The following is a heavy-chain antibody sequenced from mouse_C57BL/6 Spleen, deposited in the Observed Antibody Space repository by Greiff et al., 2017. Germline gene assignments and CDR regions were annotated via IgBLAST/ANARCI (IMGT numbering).Heavy chain of an antibody. CDR2: IYPGDGDT. CDR1: GYAFSSSW. J-gene: IGHJ3*01. V-gene: IGHV1-82*01. Sequence: QVQLQQSGPELVKPGASVKISCKASGYAFSSSWLNWVKQRPGKGLEWIGRIYPGDGDTNYNGKFKGKATLTADKSSSTAYMQLSSLTSEDSAVYVCARGEYDGYPFAYWGQGTLVTVSA. D-gene: IGHD2-3*01. CDR3: ARGEYDGYPFAY.